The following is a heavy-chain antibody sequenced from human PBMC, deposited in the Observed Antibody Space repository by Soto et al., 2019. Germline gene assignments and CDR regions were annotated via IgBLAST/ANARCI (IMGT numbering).Heavy chain of an antibody. V-gene: IGHV4-4*07. J-gene: IGHJ4*02. CDR2: LYPNGEI. Sequence: QVQLQESGPGLVRPSETLSLTCTVSGDSIRNSYLTWVRHAAGQRLQWLGRLYPNGEIHYSPSLRGRVTISADPSRRQFSLTLTSMTAADTAIYYCPTGHQPAGLDNWGRGILVTVSS. D-gene: IGHD2-2*01. CDR3: PTGHQPAGLDN. CDR1: GDSIRNSY.